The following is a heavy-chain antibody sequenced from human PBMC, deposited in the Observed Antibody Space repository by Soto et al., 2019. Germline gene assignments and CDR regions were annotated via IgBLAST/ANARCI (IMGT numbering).Heavy chain of an antibody. CDR3: AREVISPATSDAFDI. Sequence: QVQLQESGPGLVKPSQTLSVTCTVSGGSLSSDNFFWSWVRQHPETGLEWVGYIYHTGAAYYNPSLKSRLTISLDTSKNRFSLCLISVTAADTAVYYCAREVISPATSDAFDIWGQGTMVTVSS. CDR2: IYHTGAA. CDR1: GGSLSSDNFF. D-gene: IGHD1-26*01. V-gene: IGHV4-31*03. J-gene: IGHJ3*02.